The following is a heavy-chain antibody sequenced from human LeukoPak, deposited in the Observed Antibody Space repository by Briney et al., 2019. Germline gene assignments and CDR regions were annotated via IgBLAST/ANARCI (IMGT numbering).Heavy chain of an antibody. CDR3: AKEQLGIGGFDY. D-gene: IGHD7-27*01. J-gene: IGHJ4*02. CDR1: GFTFDDHA. CDR2: ISWNSGSI. V-gene: IGHV3-9*01. Sequence: PGGSLRLSCAASGFTFDDHAMHWVRQAPGKGLEWVSGISWNSGSIGYADSVKGRFTISRDNAKNSLYLQMNSLRAEDTALYYCAKEQLGIGGFDYWGQGTLVTVSS.